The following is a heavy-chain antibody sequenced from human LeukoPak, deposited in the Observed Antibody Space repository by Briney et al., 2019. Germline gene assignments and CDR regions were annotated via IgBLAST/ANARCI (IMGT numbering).Heavy chain of an antibody. V-gene: IGHV1-2*04. CDR1: GYTFTGYY. D-gene: IGHD2-15*01. CDR2: INPNSGGT. Sequence: GASVKVSCKASGYTFTGYYMHWGRRAPGQGLEWMGWINPNSGGTNYAQKFQGWVTMTRDTSISTAYMELSRLRSDDTAVYYCARGGSICSGGSCYLYPPRRHYGMDVWGQGTTVTVSS. J-gene: IGHJ6*02. CDR3: ARGGSICSGGSCYLYPPRRHYGMDV.